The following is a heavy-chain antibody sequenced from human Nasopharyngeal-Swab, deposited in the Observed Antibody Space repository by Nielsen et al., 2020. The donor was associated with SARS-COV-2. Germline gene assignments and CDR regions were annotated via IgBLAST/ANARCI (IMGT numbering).Heavy chain of an antibody. V-gene: IGHV4-4*02. CDR2: IYHSGST. D-gene: IGHD6-13*01. J-gene: IGHJ4*02. CDR3: ARVSEQQLAPPHFDY. Sequence: WIRPPPGKGLEWIGEIYHSGSTNYNPSLKSRVTISVDKSKNQFSLKLSSVTAADTAVYYCARVSEQQLAPPHFDYWGQGTLVTVSS.